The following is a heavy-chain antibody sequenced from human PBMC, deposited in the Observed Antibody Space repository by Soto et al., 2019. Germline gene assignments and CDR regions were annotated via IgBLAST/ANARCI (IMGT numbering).Heavy chain of an antibody. J-gene: IGHJ4*02. CDR1: GYSISNGDY. V-gene: IGHV4-38-2*01. D-gene: IGHD3-9*01. CDR3: ARNISTYFDS. CDR2: VYYSGST. Sequence: SETLSLTCAVSGYSISNGDYWGWIRQAPGKGLEWIGSVYYSGSTHYEPSLRGRIAISVDTLKNQFSLRLTSVTAADTAMYFCARNISTYFDSWGQGIPVTVSS.